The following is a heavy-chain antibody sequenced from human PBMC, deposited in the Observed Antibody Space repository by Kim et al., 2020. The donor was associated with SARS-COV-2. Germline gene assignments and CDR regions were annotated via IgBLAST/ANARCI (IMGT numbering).Heavy chain of an antibody. CDR1: GYTFTSYD. CDR3: ARSSWWELREYYYYYYGMDV. Sequence: ASVKVSCKASGYTFTSYDINWVRQATGQGLEWMGWMNPNSGNTGYAQKFQGRVTMTRNTSISTAYMELSSLRSEDTAVYYCARSSWWELREYYYYYYGMDVWGQGTTVTVSS. J-gene: IGHJ6*02. V-gene: IGHV1-8*01. D-gene: IGHD1-26*01. CDR2: MNPNSGNT.